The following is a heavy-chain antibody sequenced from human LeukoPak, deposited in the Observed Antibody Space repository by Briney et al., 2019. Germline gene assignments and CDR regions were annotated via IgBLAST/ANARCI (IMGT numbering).Heavy chain of an antibody. D-gene: IGHD4-4*01. CDR1: GGTFSSYA. J-gene: IGHJ5*02. Sequence: GASVKVSCKASGGTFSSYAISWVRQAPGQGLEWMRKIIPILGIANYAQKFQGRVTITADKSTSTAYMELSSLRSEDTAVYYCARANSNYFRKDWFDPWGQGTLVTVSS. CDR2: IIPILGIA. V-gene: IGHV1-69*04. CDR3: ARANSNYFRKDWFDP.